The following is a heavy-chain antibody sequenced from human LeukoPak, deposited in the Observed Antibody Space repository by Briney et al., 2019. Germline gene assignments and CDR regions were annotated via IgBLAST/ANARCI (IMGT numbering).Heavy chain of an antibody. V-gene: IGHV3-30-3*01. J-gene: IGHJ3*02. CDR3: AKAISLDHPWAFDI. D-gene: IGHD3/OR15-3a*01. CDR1: GFTFSSYA. Sequence: PGGSLRLSCAASGFTFSSYAMHWVRQAPGKGLEWVAVISYDGSNKYYADSVKGRFTISRDNSKNTLYLQMNSLRAEDTAVYYCAKAISLDHPWAFDIWGQGTMVTVSS. CDR2: ISYDGSNK.